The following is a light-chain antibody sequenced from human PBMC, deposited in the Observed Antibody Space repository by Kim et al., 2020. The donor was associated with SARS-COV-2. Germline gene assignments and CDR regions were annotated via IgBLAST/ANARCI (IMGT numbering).Light chain of an antibody. CDR1: QSITTY. CDR3: QQSFSLPYS. J-gene: IGKJ2*03. V-gene: IGKV1-39*01. CDR2: AAS. Sequence: DIQMTQSPSFLSASVGDRVTITCRTSQSITTYLNWYQQKSGKAPKLLISAASTLQSGVPSRFRGSGSETHFTLTITSLQPEDFAAYYCQQSFSLPYSFGQGTKLEI.